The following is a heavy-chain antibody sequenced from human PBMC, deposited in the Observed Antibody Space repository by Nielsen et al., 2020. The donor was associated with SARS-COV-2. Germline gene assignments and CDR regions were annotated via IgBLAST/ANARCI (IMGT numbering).Heavy chain of an antibody. CDR1: GFTFDDYA. CDR3: AKWARLETTDY. V-gene: IGHV3-9*01. D-gene: IGHD1-1*01. CDR2: ISWNSGSI. Sequence: SLKISCAASGFTFDDYAMHWVRQAPGKGLEWVSGISWNSGSIGYADSVKGRFTISRDNAKNSLYLQMNSLRAEDTALYYCAKWARLETTDYWGQGTLVTVSS. J-gene: IGHJ4*02.